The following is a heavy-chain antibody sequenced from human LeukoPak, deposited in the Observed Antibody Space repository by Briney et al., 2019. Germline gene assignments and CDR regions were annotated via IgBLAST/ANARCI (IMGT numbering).Heavy chain of an antibody. CDR2: IYYSGSN. CDR1: GGSISSYY. Sequence: PSETLSLTCTVSGGSISSYYWSWIRQPPGKGLEWIGYIYYSGSNNYNPSLESRVTISVDTSKNQFSLKLTSVTAADTAVYYCARLRSYDSSGYYGHYFDHWGQGTLVTVSS. D-gene: IGHD3-22*01. V-gene: IGHV4-59*08. J-gene: IGHJ4*02. CDR3: ARLRSYDSSGYYGHYFDH.